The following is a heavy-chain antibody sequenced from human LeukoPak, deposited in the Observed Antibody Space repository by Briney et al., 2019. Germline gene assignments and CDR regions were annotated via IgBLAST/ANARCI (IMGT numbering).Heavy chain of an antibody. V-gene: IGHV3-11*01. CDR1: GFTFSDYY. CDR3: ARDREVGGGDDSFDY. J-gene: IGHJ4*02. CDR2: ISSSGSTI. Sequence: AGGSLRLSCAASGFTFSDYYMSWIRQAPGKGLEWVSYISSSGSTIYYADSVKGRFTISRDNAKNSLYLQMNSLRAEDTAVYYCARDREVGGGDDSFDYWGQGTLVTVSS. D-gene: IGHD2-21*02.